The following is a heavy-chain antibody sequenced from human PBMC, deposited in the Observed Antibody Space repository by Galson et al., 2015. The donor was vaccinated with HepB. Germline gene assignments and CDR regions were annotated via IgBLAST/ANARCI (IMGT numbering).Heavy chain of an antibody. CDR2: ISSSGVIM. CDR3: ARDFRLQLFGDFTPRYDAFDL. D-gene: IGHD3-10*02. V-gene: IGHV3-48*03. Sequence: SLRLSCAASGFTFNVYDMNWVRQAPGKGLEWVSYISSSGVIMDYADSVEGRFTISRDNTKNSLYLQMNNLRAEDTALYYCARDFRLQLFGDFTPRYDAFDLWGQGTTVAVSS. CDR1: GFTFNVYD. J-gene: IGHJ3*01.